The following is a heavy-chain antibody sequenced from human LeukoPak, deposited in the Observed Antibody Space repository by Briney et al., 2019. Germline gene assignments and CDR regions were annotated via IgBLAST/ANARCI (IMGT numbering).Heavy chain of an antibody. CDR2: ISAYNGNT. Sequence: GASVKVSCKVSGYTLSELSMHWVRQAPGQGLEWMGWISAYNGNTNYAQKLQGRVTMTTDTSTSTAYMELRSLRSDDTAVYYCARDIAGEWFAYYFDYWGQGTLVTVSS. CDR3: ARDIAGEWFAYYFDY. D-gene: IGHD3-3*01. V-gene: IGHV1-18*01. CDR1: GYTLSELS. J-gene: IGHJ4*02.